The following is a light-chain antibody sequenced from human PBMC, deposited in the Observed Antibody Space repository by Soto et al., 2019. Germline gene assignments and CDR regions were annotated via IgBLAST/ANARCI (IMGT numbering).Light chain of an antibody. V-gene: IGKV1-33*01. CDR3: QQYDRVPLT. CDR1: QDISSY. Sequence: DIQMTQSPSSLSASVGDRVTITCQASQDISSYLNWYQRKPGKAPNLLVYDASNLKAGVPSRFSGSGYGRDFTLTISRLQPEDIAIYYCQQYDRVPLTFGGGTKVEIK. J-gene: IGKJ4*01. CDR2: DAS.